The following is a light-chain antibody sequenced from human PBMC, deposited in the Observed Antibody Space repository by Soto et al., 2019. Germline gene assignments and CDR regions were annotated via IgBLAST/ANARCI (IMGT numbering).Light chain of an antibody. CDR1: QSVSSN. CDR3: QQYNNWPPWT. Sequence: EIVMTQSPATLSVSPGERATLSCRASQSVSSNLAWYQQKPGQAPRLLIYGASTRATGIPARFSGSGSGTEFTLTISSLQSEDVAVYYCQQYNNWPPWTFGQGTKVYIK. V-gene: IGKV3-15*01. CDR2: GAS. J-gene: IGKJ1*01.